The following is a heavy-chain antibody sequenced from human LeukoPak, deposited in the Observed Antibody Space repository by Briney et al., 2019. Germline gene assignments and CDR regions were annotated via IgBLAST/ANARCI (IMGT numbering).Heavy chain of an antibody. CDR1: GYTFTSYG. D-gene: IGHD2-15*01. Sequence: ASVKVSCKASGYTFTSYGTNWVRQAPGQGLEWMGWISAYNGNTNYAQKLQDRVTMTTDKSTSTAYMELRSLRSDDTAVYYCARNGYCSGGSCYAYFDYWGQGTLVTVSS. J-gene: IGHJ4*02. V-gene: IGHV1-18*01. CDR2: ISAYNGNT. CDR3: ARNGYCSGGSCYAYFDY.